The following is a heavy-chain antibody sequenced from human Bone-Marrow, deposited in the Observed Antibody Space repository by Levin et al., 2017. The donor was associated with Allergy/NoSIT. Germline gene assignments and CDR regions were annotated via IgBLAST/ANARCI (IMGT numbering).Heavy chain of an antibody. CDR1: GFNFSNYW. CDR2: INSDGSSI. J-gene: IGHJ4*02. D-gene: IGHD3-10*01. Sequence: AGGSLRLSCVASGFNFSNYWMHWVRQAPGQGLEWVSRINSDGSSIDYADSVKGRFTISRNNAQKTLYLQMNTLRIEDTAVYYCAKDDIIMLSTWGQGTPVTVSS. CDR3: AKDDIIMLST. V-gene: IGHV3-74*01.